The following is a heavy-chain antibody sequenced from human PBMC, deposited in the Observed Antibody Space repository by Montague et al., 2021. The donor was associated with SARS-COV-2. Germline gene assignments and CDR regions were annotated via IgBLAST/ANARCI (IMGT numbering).Heavy chain of an antibody. CDR3: ARFWSGYVDK. J-gene: IGHJ4*02. CDR1: GGSIRSYY. Sequence: SETLSLTCSFSGGSIRSYYWSWIRLPPGKALEWLGYIYYTGETTHNPSLKSRVTISVDTSRSQFSLRLTSVTAADTAVYFCARFWSGYVDKWSQGTLVTDSS. CDR2: IYYTGET. V-gene: IGHV4-59*01. D-gene: IGHD3-3*01.